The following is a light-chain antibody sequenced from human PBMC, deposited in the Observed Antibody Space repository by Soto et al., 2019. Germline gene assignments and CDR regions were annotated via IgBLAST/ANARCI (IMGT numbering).Light chain of an antibody. Sequence: EIVLTQSPGTLSLSPGERATLSCRASQSVSSSYLAWYQQKPGQAPKLLIYGVSSRATAIPDRFSGSGSGTDFTLTISRLEPEDVAVYYCQHYGSAPRTFGGGTKVEIK. J-gene: IGKJ4*01. CDR1: QSVSSSY. CDR2: GVS. CDR3: QHYGSAPRT. V-gene: IGKV3-20*01.